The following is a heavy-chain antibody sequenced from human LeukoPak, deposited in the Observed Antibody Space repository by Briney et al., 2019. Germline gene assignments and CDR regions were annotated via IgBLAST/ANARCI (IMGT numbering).Heavy chain of an antibody. CDR1: GGSITTTNW. CDR3: ARDRDYYDSSGYYRNNWFDP. V-gene: IGHV4-4*07. D-gene: IGHD3-22*01. CDR2: IYTSGST. J-gene: IGHJ5*02. Sequence: SETLSLTCAVSGGSITTTNWWSWVRQPAGKGLEWIGRIYTSGSTNYNPSLKSRVTMSVDTSKNQFCLKLSSVTAADTAVYYCARDRDYYDSSGYYRNNWFDPWGQGTLVTVSS.